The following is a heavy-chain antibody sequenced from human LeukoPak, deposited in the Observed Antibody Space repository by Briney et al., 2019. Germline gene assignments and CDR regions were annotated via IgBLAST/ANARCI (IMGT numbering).Heavy chain of an antibody. Sequence: GGSLRLSCAASGFPVSSTYMSWVRQAPGKGLEWVSVIYTGGSTYYADSVKGRFTISRDNSKNTLYLQMNSLRAEDTAVYYCARDSRSGGSSGYYFDYWGQGTLVTVSS. D-gene: IGHD3-22*01. CDR1: GFPVSSTY. V-gene: IGHV3-66*02. CDR2: IYTGGST. J-gene: IGHJ4*02. CDR3: ARDSRSGGSSGYYFDY.